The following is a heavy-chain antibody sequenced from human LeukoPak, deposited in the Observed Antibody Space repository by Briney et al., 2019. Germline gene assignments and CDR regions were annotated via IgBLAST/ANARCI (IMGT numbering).Heavy chain of an antibody. CDR2: IYSGDSDT. Sequence: GGALKISCKGSGFSFSSFWIGWVRQMPGKGLEWMGIIYSGDSDTRYSPSFQGQVTISADKSLSTAYLQWSSLKASDTAMYYCARFYDSSGYYKLGYWGQGTLVTVSS. CDR1: GFSFSSFW. CDR3: ARFYDSSGYYKLGY. J-gene: IGHJ4*02. V-gene: IGHV5-51*01. D-gene: IGHD3-22*01.